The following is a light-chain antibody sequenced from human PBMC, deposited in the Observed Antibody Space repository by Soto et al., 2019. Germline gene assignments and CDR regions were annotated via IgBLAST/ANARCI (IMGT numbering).Light chain of an antibody. CDR2: EVN. CDR3: SSYAGSNNLRM. CDR1: SSDIGGYYY. J-gene: IGLJ3*02. V-gene: IGLV2-8*01. Sequence: QSALTQPASVSGSPGQSITIPCTGTSSDIGGYYYVSWYQQHPGKAPKLMIYEVNKRPSGVPDRFSGSKSANTASLTVSGLQAEDEADYYCSSYAGSNNLRMFGGGTKLTVL.